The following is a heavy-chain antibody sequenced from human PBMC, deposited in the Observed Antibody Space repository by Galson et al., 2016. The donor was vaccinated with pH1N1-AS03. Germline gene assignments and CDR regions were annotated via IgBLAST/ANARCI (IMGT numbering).Heavy chain of an antibody. Sequence: SLRLSCAASGFTLSSYSVNWVRQAPGKGLEWVSYIGINTSTKYYADSVKGRFTISRDNANNSLFLQMNSLRAEDTAVYFCAREQKGTRGWYTVDYWGQGTVVTVSS. D-gene: IGHD6-19*01. J-gene: IGHJ4*02. CDR3: AREQKGTRGWYTVDY. CDR1: GFTLSSYS. CDR2: IGINTSTK. V-gene: IGHV3-48*04.